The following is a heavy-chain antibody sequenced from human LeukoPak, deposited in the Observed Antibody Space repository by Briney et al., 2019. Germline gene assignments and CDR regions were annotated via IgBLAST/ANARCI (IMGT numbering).Heavy chain of an antibody. Sequence: GGSLRLSCAASGFTFSNYGMLWVRQAPGEGLEWVAFIRYDGSNKYYVASVKGRFTISRDNSKNTLYLQVNSLRAEDTAVYYCAKEIDTSGYSPFDYWGQGTLVTVSS. J-gene: IGHJ4*02. D-gene: IGHD3-22*01. CDR2: IRYDGSNK. CDR1: GFTFSNYG. CDR3: AKEIDTSGYSPFDY. V-gene: IGHV3-30*02.